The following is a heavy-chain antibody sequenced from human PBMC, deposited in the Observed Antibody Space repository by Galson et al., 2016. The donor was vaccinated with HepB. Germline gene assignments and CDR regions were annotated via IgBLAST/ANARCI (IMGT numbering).Heavy chain of an antibody. CDR2: INTKGGDT. CDR3: ARIWSGATCLDAFDI. V-gene: IGHV1-2*04. Sequence: SVKVSCKASGYTFTGSFIHWVRQAPGQGLEWMGWINTKGGDTNYAQKFQGWVIMTRDTSIRTTYMELSRLRPDDTAVYYCARIWSGATCLDAFDIWGQGTMVTVSS. CDR1: GYTFTGSF. D-gene: IGHD3-3*01. J-gene: IGHJ3*02.